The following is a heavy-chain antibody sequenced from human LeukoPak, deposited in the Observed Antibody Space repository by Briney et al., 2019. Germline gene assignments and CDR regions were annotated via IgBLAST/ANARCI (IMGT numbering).Heavy chain of an antibody. D-gene: IGHD2-15*01. V-gene: IGHV4-59*01. Sequence: SETLSLTCTVSGGSISSYYWSWIRQPPGKGLEWIGYIYYSGSTNYNPSLKSRVTISVDTSKNQFSLKLSSVTAADTAVYYCASSVEEDSNFDYWGQGTLVTVSS. CDR3: ASSVEEDSNFDY. CDR2: IYYSGST. CDR1: GGSISSYY. J-gene: IGHJ4*02.